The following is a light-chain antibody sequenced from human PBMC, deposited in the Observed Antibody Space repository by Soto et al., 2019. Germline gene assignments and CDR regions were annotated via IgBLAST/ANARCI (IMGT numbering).Light chain of an antibody. J-gene: IGLJ3*02. CDR1: SSDVGNYNF. CDR2: EVS. Sequence: QSALTQPASVSGSPGQSITTSCTGTSSDVGNYNFVSWYQQHPGKAPRLMIYEVSNRPSGVSNRFSASKSGNTASLTISGLQAEDEADYYCASYTTADTWLFGGGTKVTVL. CDR3: ASYTTADTWL. V-gene: IGLV2-14*01.